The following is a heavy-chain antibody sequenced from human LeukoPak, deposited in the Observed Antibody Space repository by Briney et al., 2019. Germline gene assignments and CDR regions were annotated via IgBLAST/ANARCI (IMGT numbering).Heavy chain of an antibody. CDR2: ISSSGSTI. V-gene: IGHV3-11*04. Sequence: GGSLRLSCAASGFTFSDYNMNWVRQAPGKGLEWVSYISSSGSTIYYADSVKGRFTISRDNAKNSLYLQMNSLRAEDTAVYYCARGTTANEAFDIWGQGTLVTVSS. D-gene: IGHD6-25*01. CDR3: ARGTTANEAFDI. CDR1: GFTFSDYN. J-gene: IGHJ3*02.